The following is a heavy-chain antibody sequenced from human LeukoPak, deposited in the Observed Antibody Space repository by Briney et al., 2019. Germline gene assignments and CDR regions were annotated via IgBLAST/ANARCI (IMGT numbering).Heavy chain of an antibody. V-gene: IGHV3-48*04. CDR1: GFTFSDYS. Sequence: GGSLRLSCAASGFTFSDYSMNWVRQAPGKGLEWVSYISSSGSTIYYADSVKGRFTISRDNAKNSLYLQMNSLRAEDTAVYYCARERRGYCSGGSCYSRYYYYYYYMDVWGKGTTVTVSS. J-gene: IGHJ6*03. D-gene: IGHD2-15*01. CDR2: ISSSGSTI. CDR3: ARERRGYCSGGSCYSRYYYYYYYMDV.